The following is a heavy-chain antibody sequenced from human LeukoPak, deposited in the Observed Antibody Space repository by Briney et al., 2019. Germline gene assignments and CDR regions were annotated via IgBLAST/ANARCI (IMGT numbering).Heavy chain of an antibody. V-gene: IGHV3-30*02. J-gene: IGHJ4*02. CDR3: ASPGGVTMIVVVEVY. CDR2: IRYDGSNK. Sequence: GGSLRLSCAASGFTFSSYGMHWVRQAPGKGLEWVAFIRYDGSNKYYADSVKGRFTISRDNSKNTLYLQMNSLRAEDTAVYYCASPGGVTMIVVVEVYWGQGTLVTVSS. D-gene: IGHD3-22*01. CDR1: GFTFSSYG.